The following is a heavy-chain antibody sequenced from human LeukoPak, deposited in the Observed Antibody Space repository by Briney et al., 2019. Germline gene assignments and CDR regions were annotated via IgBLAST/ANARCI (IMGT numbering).Heavy chain of an antibody. CDR2: IIPIFGTA. Sequence: SVKVSCKASGYTFTSYGISWVRQAPGQGLEWMGGIIPIFGTASYAQKFQGRVTITADESTSTAYMELSSLRSEDTAVYYCARDLGDSFDYWGQGTLVTVSS. D-gene: IGHD3-10*01. CDR3: ARDLGDSFDY. J-gene: IGHJ4*02. V-gene: IGHV1-69*13. CDR1: GYTFTSYG.